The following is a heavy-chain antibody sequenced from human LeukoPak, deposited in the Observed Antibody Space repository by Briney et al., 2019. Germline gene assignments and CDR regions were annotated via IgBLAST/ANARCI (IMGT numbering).Heavy chain of an antibody. Sequence: GASVKVSCKASGYTFTSYGISWVRQAPGQGLEWMGWISAYNGNTNYAQRLQGRVTMTTDTSTSTAYMELRSLRSDDTAVYYCARAFTSRIAAAGTFDYWGQGTLVTVSS. CDR3: ARAFTSRIAAAGTFDY. D-gene: IGHD6-13*01. V-gene: IGHV1-18*01. CDR1: GYTFTSYG. J-gene: IGHJ4*02. CDR2: ISAYNGNT.